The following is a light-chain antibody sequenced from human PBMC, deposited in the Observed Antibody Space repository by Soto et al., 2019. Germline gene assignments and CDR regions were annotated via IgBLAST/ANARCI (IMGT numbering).Light chain of an antibody. Sequence: QSALTQPASVSGSPGQSITISCTGTSSDVGGYNYVSWYQQHPGKAPKLMIYEVSNRPSGVFNRFSGSKSGNTASLTIFGLQAEDEADYYCSSYTSSSTQVFGGGTKVTVL. CDR2: EVS. CDR1: SSDVGGYNY. J-gene: IGLJ2*01. V-gene: IGLV2-14*01. CDR3: SSYTSSSTQV.